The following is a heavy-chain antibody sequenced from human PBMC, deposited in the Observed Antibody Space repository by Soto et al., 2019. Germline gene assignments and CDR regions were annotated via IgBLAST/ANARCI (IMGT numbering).Heavy chain of an antibody. CDR2: IKQDGSEK. V-gene: IGHV3-7*01. Sequence: PGGSLRLSCAASGFTFSSYWMSWVRHAPGKGLEWVANIKQDGSEKYHVDSVKGRFTISRDNAKTLFLHMSTLRAEDTAVYYCVSSCNTTNCHNYFN. CDR1: GFTFSSYW. D-gene: IGHD3-3*01. J-gene: IGHJ4*01. CDR3: VSSCNTTNCHNYFN.